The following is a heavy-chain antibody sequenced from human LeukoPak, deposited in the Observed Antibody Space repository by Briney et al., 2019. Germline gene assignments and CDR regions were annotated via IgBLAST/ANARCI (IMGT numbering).Heavy chain of an antibody. CDR2: ISYDGSSK. Sequence: PGGSLRLSCAASGFTFSGSAIHWVRQAPGKGLEWVAVISYDGSSKYYADSVKGRFTISRDNSKNTLYLQMNSLGAEDTAVYYCARARSSYGYGDAFDIWGQGTMVTVSS. V-gene: IGHV3-30*04. J-gene: IGHJ3*02. CDR1: GFTFSGSA. D-gene: IGHD5-18*01. CDR3: ARARSSYGYGDAFDI.